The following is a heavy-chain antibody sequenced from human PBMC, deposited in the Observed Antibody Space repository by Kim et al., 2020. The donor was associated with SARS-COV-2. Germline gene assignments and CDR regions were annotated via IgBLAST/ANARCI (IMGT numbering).Heavy chain of an antibody. J-gene: IGHJ2*01. V-gene: IGHV4-59*08. Sequence: SETLSLTCTVSGGSISSYYWSWIRQPPGKGLEWIGYIYYSGSTNYNPSLKSRVTISVDTSKNQFSLKLSSVTAADTAVYYCARDSSGGTKKSYWYFDLWGRGTLVTVSS. CDR1: GGSISSYY. CDR2: IYYSGST. D-gene: IGHD6-19*01. CDR3: ARDSSGGTKKSYWYFDL.